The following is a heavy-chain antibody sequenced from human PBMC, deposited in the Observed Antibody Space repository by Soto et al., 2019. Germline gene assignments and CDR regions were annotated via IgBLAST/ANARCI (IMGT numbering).Heavy chain of an antibody. CDR1: GFTFSSYG. CDR2: ISYDGSNK. V-gene: IGHV3-30*18. J-gene: IGHJ6*02. Sequence: GGSLRLSCAASGFTFSSYGMHWVRQAPGKGLEWVAVISYDGSNKYYADSVKGRFTISRDNSKNTLYLQMNGLRAEDTAVYYCAKDQFNCSGGSCYGTRRYFSYYYYGMDVWGQGTTVTVSS. D-gene: IGHD2-15*01. CDR3: AKDQFNCSGGSCYGTRRYFSYYYYGMDV.